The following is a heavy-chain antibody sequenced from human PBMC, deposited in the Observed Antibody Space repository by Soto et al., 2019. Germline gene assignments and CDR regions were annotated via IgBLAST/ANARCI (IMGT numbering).Heavy chain of an antibody. Sequence: QVQLVESGGGLVKPGGSLRLSCTASGFTFNDYYRNYFRQAPGKGLEWISYISNTGTTIYYADSVKGRFTISRDTSKNSVFLQMNSLRGEDTALYYCARDHCSRPNCYPRWYFDLWGRGTLVTVSS. V-gene: IGHV3-11*01. D-gene: IGHD2-2*01. CDR3: ARDHCSRPNCYPRWYFDL. CDR1: GFTFNDYY. CDR2: ISNTGTTI. J-gene: IGHJ2*01.